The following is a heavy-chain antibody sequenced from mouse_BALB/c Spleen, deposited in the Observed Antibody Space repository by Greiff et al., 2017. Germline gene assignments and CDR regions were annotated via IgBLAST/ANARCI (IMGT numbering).Heavy chain of an antibody. CDR3: ARAYDSFAY. V-gene: IGHV3-2*02. CDR1: GYSITSDYA. D-gene: IGHD2-4*01. Sequence: ESGPGLVKPSQSLSLTCTVTGYSITSDYAWNWIRQFPGNKLEWMGYISYSGSTSYNPSLKSRISITRDTSKNQFFLQLNSVTTEDTATYYCARAYDSFAYWGQGTLVTVSA. J-gene: IGHJ3*01. CDR2: ISYSGST.